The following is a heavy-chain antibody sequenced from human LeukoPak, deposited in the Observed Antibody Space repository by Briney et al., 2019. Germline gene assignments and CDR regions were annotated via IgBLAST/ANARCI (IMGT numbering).Heavy chain of an antibody. V-gene: IGHV4-30-2*01. D-gene: IGHD3-10*01. J-gene: IGHJ4*02. CDR3: ARDVSRFGELLAFDY. Sequence: SETLSLTCTVSGGSISSGGYYWSWIRQPPGKGLEWIGYIYHSGSTYYNPSLKSRVTISVDRSKNQFSLKLSSVTAADTAVYYCARDVSRFGELLAFDYWGQGTLVTVSS. CDR1: GGSISSGGYY. CDR2: IYHSGST.